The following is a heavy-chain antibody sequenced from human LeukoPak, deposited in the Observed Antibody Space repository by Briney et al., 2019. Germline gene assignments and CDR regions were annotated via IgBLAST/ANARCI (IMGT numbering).Heavy chain of an antibody. V-gene: IGHV3-30*02. CDR3: AKDGGDYNYYYYMDV. CDR2: IRYDGSNK. D-gene: IGHD2-15*01. J-gene: IGHJ6*03. Sequence: GGSLRLSCAASGFTFSSYGMHWVRQAPGKGLEWVAFIRYDGSNKYYADSVKGRFTISRDNSKNTLYLQMNSLRAEDTAVYYCAKDGGDYNYYYYMDVWGKGTTVTISS. CDR1: GFTFSSYG.